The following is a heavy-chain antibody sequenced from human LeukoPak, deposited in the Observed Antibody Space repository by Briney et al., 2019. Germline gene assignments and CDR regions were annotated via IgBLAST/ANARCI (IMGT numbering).Heavy chain of an antibody. Sequence: SETLSLTCTVSGGSISSSSYYWGWIRQPPGKGLEWIGSIYYSGSTYYNPSLKSRVTISVDTSKNQFSLKLSSVTAADTAVYYCASTRWYYYYMDVWGKGTTVTVSS. J-gene: IGHJ6*03. CDR3: ASTRWYYYYMDV. D-gene: IGHD6-13*01. CDR2: IYYSGST. CDR1: GGSISSSSYY. V-gene: IGHV4-39*01.